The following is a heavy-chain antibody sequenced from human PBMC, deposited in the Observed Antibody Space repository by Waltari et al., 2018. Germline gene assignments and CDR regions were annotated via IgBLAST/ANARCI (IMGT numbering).Heavy chain of an antibody. CDR3: ARFSKSANWFDP. D-gene: IGHD3-3*02. CDR2: ISYSGST. J-gene: IGHJ5*02. Sequence: QLQLQESGPGLVKPSETLSLPCTVSGGSITSSSYFWGLIRQPPGKGLEWIGTISYSGSTYYNPSLMSRVTISVDTSKNQFSLKLSSVTAAETAVFYCARFSKSANWFDPWGQGTLVTVSS. V-gene: IGHV4-39*01. CDR1: GGSITSSSYF.